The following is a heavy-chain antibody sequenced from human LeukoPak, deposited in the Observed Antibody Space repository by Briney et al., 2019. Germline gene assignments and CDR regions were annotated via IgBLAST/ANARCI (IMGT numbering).Heavy chain of an antibody. Sequence: GGSLRLSCSASGFSLSDYGMSWVRQAPGKGLEWVSYITMNSVRFYADSVKGRFTISRDNSKNTLYLQMNSLRAEDTAVYYCANKSPAVAGSLYWGQGTLVTVSS. V-gene: IGHV3-69-1*01. J-gene: IGHJ4*02. CDR2: ITMNSVR. CDR1: GFSLSDYG. CDR3: ANKSPAVAGSLY. D-gene: IGHD6-19*01.